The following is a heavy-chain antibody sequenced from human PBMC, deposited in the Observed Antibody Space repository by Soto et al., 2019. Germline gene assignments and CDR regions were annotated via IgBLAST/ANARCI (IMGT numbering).Heavy chain of an antibody. CDR3: ARLSKGLQWLAYFDY. CDR2: IYTSGST. V-gene: IGHV4-4*07. J-gene: IGHJ4*02. D-gene: IGHD6-19*01. CDR1: GGSISSYY. Sequence: QVQLQESGPGLVKPSETLSLTCTVSGGSISSYYWSWIRQPAGKGLEWIGRIYTSGSTNYNPSRKSRVTMSVDTSKNQFSLKLSSVTAADTAVYYCARLSKGLQWLAYFDYWGQGTLVTVSS.